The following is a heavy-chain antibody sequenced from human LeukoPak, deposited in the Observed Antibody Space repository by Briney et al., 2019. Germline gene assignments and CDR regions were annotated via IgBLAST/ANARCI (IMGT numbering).Heavy chain of an antibody. J-gene: IGHJ3*02. Sequence: ASVKVSCKASGYTFTSYGISWVRQAPGQGLEWMGWISAYNGNTNYAQKLQGRVTMTTDTSTSTAYMELRSLRSDDTAVYNCASTVRWYRAFDIWGQGTMVTVSS. CDR2: ISAYNGNT. D-gene: IGHD6-13*01. V-gene: IGHV1-18*01. CDR1: GYTFTSYG. CDR3: ASTVRWYRAFDI.